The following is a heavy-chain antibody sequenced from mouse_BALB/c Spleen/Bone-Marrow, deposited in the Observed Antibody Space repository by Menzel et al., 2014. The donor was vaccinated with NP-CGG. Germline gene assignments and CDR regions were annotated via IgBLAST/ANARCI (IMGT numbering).Heavy chain of an antibody. CDR2: INPSTGYT. CDR3: ARRAVRYFDY. J-gene: IGHJ2*01. D-gene: IGHD2-13*01. Sequence: QVQLQQSGAELAKPGASVKMSCKASGYTFTSYWMHWVKQRHGQGLEWIGYINPSTGYTEYNQKFKDKATLTADKSSSTAYMQLSSLTSEDSAVYYCARRAVRYFDYWGQGTTLTVSS. CDR1: GYTFTSYW. V-gene: IGHV1-7*01.